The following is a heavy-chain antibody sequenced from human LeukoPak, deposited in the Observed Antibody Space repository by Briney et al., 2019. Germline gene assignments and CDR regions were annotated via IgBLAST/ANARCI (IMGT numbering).Heavy chain of an antibody. D-gene: IGHD3-10*01. J-gene: IGHJ5*02. V-gene: IGHV4-34*01. Sequence: SETLSLTCAVYGGSFSGYYWSWIRQPPGKGLEWIGEINHSGSTNYNPSLKSRVTISVDTSKNQFSLKLSSVTAADTAVYYCARGRGRRFGELLSHRFDPWGQGTLVTVSS. CDR3: ARGRGRRFGELLSHRFDP. CDR2: INHSGST. CDR1: GGSFSGYY.